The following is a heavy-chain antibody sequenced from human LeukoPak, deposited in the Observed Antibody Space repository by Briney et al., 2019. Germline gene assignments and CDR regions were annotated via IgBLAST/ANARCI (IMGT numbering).Heavy chain of an antibody. Sequence: GGSLRLSCAASGFTFSGSAVHWVRQASGKGLEWVGRIRSKANSYATAYAASVKGRFTISRDDSKNTAYLQMNSLKTEDTAVYYCTRSGGSGEGDYWGQGTLVTVSS. CDR3: TRSGGSGEGDY. CDR1: GFTFSGSA. CDR2: IRSKANSYAT. V-gene: IGHV3-73*01. D-gene: IGHD3-10*01. J-gene: IGHJ4*02.